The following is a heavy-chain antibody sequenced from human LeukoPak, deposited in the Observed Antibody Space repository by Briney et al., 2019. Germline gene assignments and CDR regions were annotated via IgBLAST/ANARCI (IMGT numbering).Heavy chain of an antibody. CDR1: GGSFSGYY. V-gene: IGHV4-34*01. CDR3: ARIRSDYFDY. CDR2: INHSGST. Sequence: SETLSLTCAVYGGSFSGYYWSWIRQPPGKGLEWIGEINHSGSTNYNPSLKSRVTISVDTSKNQFSLKLSSVTAADTAVYYCARIRSDYFDYWGQRTLVTVSS. J-gene: IGHJ4*02. D-gene: IGHD4-17*01.